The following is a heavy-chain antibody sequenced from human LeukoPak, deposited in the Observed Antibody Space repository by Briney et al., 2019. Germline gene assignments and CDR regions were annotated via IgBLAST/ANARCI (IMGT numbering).Heavy chain of an antibody. CDR3: AKDALGYCSGGSCYPSNWFDP. CDR2: FIGDGGST. V-gene: IGHV3-43*02. J-gene: IGHJ5*02. CDR1: GFTFDDNA. D-gene: IGHD2-15*01. Sequence: GGSLRLSCAASGFTFDDNALHWVGQAPGKGWKGVSLFIGDGGSTYYADSVKGRFTISRDNSKNSLYLQMNSLRTEDTALYYCAKDALGYCSGGSCYPSNWFDPWGQGTLVTVSS.